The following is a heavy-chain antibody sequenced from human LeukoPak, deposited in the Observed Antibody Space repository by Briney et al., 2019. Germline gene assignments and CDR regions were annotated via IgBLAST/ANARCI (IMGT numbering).Heavy chain of an antibody. CDR2: IYHSGST. J-gene: IGHJ5*02. CDR3: ARHDQYCSSTSCYP. V-gene: IGHV4-4*02. D-gene: IGHD2-2*01. Sequence: SETLSLTCAVSGGSISSSNWWSWVRQPPGKGLEWIGEIYHSGSTNYNPSLKSRVTISVDTSKNQFSLKLSSVTAADTAVYYCARHDQYCSSTSCYPGGQGTLVTVSS. CDR1: GGSISSSNW.